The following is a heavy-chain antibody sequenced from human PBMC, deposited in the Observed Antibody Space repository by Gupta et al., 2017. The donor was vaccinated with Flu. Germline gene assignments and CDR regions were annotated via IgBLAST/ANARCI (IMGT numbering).Heavy chain of an antibody. CDR2: ISANGGTT. J-gene: IGHJ3*02. CDR1: GFTFGTVA. Sequence: EVQLLESGGGLVQPGGSLRVSCAAHGFTFGTVALSWVRQAPGRGLEWVSSISANGGTTHYADSVKGRFTVSRLNSLNTLYLEMSDLRAEDTALYYCVKAQGDINMLWGGWWVAGGPFDIWGQGAMVTVSS. D-gene: IGHD3-10*01. V-gene: IGHV3-23*01. CDR3: VKAQGDINMLWGGWWVAGGPFDI.